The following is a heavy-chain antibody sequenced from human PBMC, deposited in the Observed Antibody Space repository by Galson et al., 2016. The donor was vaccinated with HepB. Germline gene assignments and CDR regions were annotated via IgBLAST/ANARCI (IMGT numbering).Heavy chain of an antibody. CDR2: TKQDGSEK. V-gene: IGHV3-7*03. CDR1: GFTSSNYW. D-gene: IGHD6-19*01. CDR3: GTRLTMAGTKNDY. J-gene: IGHJ4*02. Sequence: SLRLSCAASGFTSSNYWMSWVRQAPGKGLEWVAHTKQDGSEKYYVGSVKGRITISRDNAKNPLYLQMDRLRAEDTAVYYCGTRLTMAGTKNDYWGQGTLVTVSS.